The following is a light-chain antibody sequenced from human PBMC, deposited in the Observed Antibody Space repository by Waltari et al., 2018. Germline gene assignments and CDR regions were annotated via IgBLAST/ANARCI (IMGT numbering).Light chain of an antibody. J-gene: IGKJ1*01. CDR1: QDIRID. Sequence: AIQMTQSPSPLSASVGDRVTITCRASQDIRIDLAWYQQKPGKAPNLLIYAASTLQSGVPLRFSASGSGTDFTLTISSLRPEDSATYYCLQDYNYPRTFGQGTKVEIK. CDR2: AAS. CDR3: LQDYNYPRT. V-gene: IGKV1-6*01.